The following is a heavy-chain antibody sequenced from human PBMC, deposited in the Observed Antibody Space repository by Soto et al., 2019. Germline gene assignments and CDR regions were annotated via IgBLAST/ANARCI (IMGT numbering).Heavy chain of an antibody. D-gene: IGHD6-19*01. Sequence: LTCTVSGGSISSSSYYWGWIRQHPGKALEWIGYIYYSGSTYYNPSLKSRVTISVDTSKNQFSLRLSSVTAADTAVYYCARALYSSGWYSWFDPWGQGTLVTVSS. J-gene: IGHJ5*02. CDR3: ARALYSSGWYSWFDP. V-gene: IGHV4-31*03. CDR2: IYYSGST. CDR1: GGSISSSSYY.